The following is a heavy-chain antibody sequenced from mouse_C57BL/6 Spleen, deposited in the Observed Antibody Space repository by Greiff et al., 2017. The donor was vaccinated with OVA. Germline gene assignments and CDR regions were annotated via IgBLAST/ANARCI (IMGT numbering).Heavy chain of an antibody. CDR2: ISSGSSTI. CDR1: GFTFSDYG. J-gene: IGHJ2*01. D-gene: IGHD1-1*01. CDR3: ARTASFYGSSSHFDY. V-gene: IGHV5-17*01. Sequence: EVKLVESGGGLVKPGGSLKLSCAASGFTFSDYGMHWVRQAPEKGLEWVAYISSGSSTIYYADTVKGRFTISRDNAKNTLFLQMTSLRSEDTAMYDCARTASFYGSSSHFDYWGQGTTLTVSS.